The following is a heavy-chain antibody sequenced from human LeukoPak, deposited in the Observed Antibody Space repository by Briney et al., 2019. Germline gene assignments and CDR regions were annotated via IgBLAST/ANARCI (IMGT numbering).Heavy chain of an antibody. J-gene: IGHJ4*02. Sequence: SETLSLTCTVSGVSISSSNSYWGWIRQPPGKGLEWIGSIYYSGSTNYNPSLKSRVTISLDTSKNQFSLKLSSVTAADTAVHYCARSASSWYGLGYWGQGTLVTVSS. CDR2: IYYSGST. D-gene: IGHD6-13*01. V-gene: IGHV4-39*07. CDR3: ARSASSWYGLGY. CDR1: GVSISSSNSY.